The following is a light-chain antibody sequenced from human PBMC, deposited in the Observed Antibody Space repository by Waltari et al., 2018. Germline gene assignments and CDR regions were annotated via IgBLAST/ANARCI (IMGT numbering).Light chain of an antibody. Sequence: QSVLTQPASVSGSPGQSITISCTGSSTDIGGYKYVSWYQQNSGKAPKPIIYDVSNRPSGISYRFSGSKSGNTASLTISGLQAEDEADYYCASYSGRNTVGVFGGGTRLAVL. CDR3: ASYSGRNTVGV. J-gene: IGLJ2*01. CDR2: DVS. CDR1: STDIGGYKY. V-gene: IGLV2-14*01.